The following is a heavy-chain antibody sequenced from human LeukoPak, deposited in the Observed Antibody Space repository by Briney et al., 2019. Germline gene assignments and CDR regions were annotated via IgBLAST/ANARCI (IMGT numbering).Heavy chain of an antibody. J-gene: IGHJ4*02. D-gene: IGHD6-19*01. CDR2: FKSKTDGGTT. CDR1: GFTFSSYR. CDR3: TASSGLYSSGWFFDY. V-gene: IGHV3-15*01. Sequence: GGSLRLSCAASGFTFSSYRMNWVRQAPGKGLEWVGRFKSKTDGGTTDYAAPVKGRFTISRDDSKNTLYLQMHSLKTEDTAVYYCTASSGLYSSGWFFDYWGQGTLVTVSS.